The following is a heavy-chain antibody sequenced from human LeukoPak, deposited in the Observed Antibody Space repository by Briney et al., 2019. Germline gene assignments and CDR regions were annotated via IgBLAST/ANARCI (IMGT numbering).Heavy chain of an antibody. Sequence: GGSLRLSCAASGFTFSSYGMHWVRQAPGEGLEWVAVIWYDGSNKYYADSVKGRFTISRDNSKNTLYLQMNSLRAEDTAVYYCARESRYGGPYTEIFDYWGQGTLVTVSS. CDR2: IWYDGSNK. V-gene: IGHV3-33*01. D-gene: IGHD1-26*01. J-gene: IGHJ4*02. CDR3: ARESRYGGPYTEIFDY. CDR1: GFTFSSYG.